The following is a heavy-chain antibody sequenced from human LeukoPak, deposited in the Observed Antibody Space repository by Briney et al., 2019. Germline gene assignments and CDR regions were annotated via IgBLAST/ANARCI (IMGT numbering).Heavy chain of an antibody. D-gene: IGHD6-6*01. V-gene: IGHV4-39*01. CDR2: IYDSGST. CDR1: GGSIRSSYYY. CDR3: ARGRIAARPFSVFYRY. Sequence: PSETLSLTCTVSGGSIRSSYYYWGWIRQPPGKGLEWIGSIYDSGSTYYNPSLKSRVTISVDTSKNQFSLKLSSVTAADTAVYYCARGRIAARPFSVFYRYWGQGTLVTVSS. J-gene: IGHJ4*02.